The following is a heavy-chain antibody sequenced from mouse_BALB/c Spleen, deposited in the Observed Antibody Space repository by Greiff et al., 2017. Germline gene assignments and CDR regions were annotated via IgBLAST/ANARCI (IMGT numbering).Heavy chain of an antibody. Sequence: EVKLQESGPELVKPGASVKISCKASGYTFTDYNMHWVKQSHGKSLEWIGYIYPYNGGTGYNQKFKSKATLTVDNSSSTAYMELRSLTSEDSAVYYCAREYRYGIFAYWGQGTLVTVSA. J-gene: IGHJ3*01. D-gene: IGHD2-1*01. CDR3: AREYRYGIFAY. V-gene: IGHV1S29*02. CDR2: IYPYNGGT. CDR1: GYTFTDYN.